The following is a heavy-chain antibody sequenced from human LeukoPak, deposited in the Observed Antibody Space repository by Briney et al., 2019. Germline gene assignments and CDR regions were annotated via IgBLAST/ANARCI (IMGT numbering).Heavy chain of an antibody. D-gene: IGHD3-22*01. CDR2: ISYDGSNK. V-gene: IGHV3-30*04. CDR1: GFTFSSYA. J-gene: IGHJ4*02. Sequence: GGSLRLSCAASGFTFSSYAMHWVRQAPGKGLEWVAVISYDGSNKYYADSVKGRFTISRDNSKNTLYLQMNSLRAEDTAVYYCARARGGYYDSSGYPYWGQGTLVTVSS. CDR3: ARARGGYYDSSGYPY.